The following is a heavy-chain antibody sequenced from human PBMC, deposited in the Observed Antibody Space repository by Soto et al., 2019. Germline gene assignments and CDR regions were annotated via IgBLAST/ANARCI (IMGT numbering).Heavy chain of an antibody. J-gene: IGHJ4*02. CDR1: GFTFSSYA. Sequence: QVQLVESGGGVVQPGRSLRLSCADSGFTFSSYAMHWVRQAPGKGLEWVAVISYDGSNKYYADSVKGRLTISRDNSKNTLYLQMNSLRAEDTAVYYCARGPVACTSYGGQGTLVTVSS. D-gene: IGHD6-19*01. V-gene: IGHV3-30-3*01. CDR3: ARGPVACTSY. CDR2: ISYDGSNK.